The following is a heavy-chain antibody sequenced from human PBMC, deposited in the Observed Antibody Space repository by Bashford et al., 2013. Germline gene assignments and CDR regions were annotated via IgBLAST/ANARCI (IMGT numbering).Heavy chain of an antibody. CDR1: GGSISSSSYY. V-gene: IGHV4-39*01. D-gene: IGHD2-15*01. CDR3: VRTVVVVAATPRWDYYYYYGMDV. J-gene: IGHJ6*02. CDR2: IYYSGST. Sequence: LLYSSETLSLTCTVSGGSISSSSYYWGWIRQPPGKGLEWIGSIYYSGSTYYNPSLKSRVTISVDTSKNQFSLKLSSVTAADTAVYYCVRTVVVVAATPRWDYYYYYGMDVWGQGTTVTVSS.